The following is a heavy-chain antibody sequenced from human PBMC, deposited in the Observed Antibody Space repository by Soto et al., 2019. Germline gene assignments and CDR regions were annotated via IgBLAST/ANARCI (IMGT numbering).Heavy chain of an antibody. CDR1: GGSIRSGGYY. V-gene: IGHV4-31*03. CDR3: ARDRLMATAGTARYYFGLDV. D-gene: IGHD5-18*01. Sequence: SETLSLTCTVSGGSIRSGGYYWSWVRQNPRRGLEWIGNIYYSGNTYYNPSLKSRLTISVDTSKNQFSLNLSSVTAADTAVYYGARDRLMATAGTARYYFGLDVWGQGTTVTVSS. CDR2: IYYSGNT. J-gene: IGHJ6*02.